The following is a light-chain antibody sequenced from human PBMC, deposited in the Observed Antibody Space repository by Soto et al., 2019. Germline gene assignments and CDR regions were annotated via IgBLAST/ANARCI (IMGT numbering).Light chain of an antibody. V-gene: IGKV3-15*01. CDR1: QSVGSN. Sequence: EIVMTQSPATLSVSPGERATLSCRASQSVGSNLAWYQQKPVQVPRLLIYDASSRATGSPARFSASGSGTEFTLTITRLQSEDLAVYYCQHYDSWRTFGQGSKVE. CDR2: DAS. CDR3: QHYDSWRT. J-gene: IGKJ1*01.